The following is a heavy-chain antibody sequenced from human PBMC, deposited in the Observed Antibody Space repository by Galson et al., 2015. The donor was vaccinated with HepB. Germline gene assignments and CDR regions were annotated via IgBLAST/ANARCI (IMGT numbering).Heavy chain of an antibody. J-gene: IGHJ4*02. V-gene: IGHV1-2*02. CDR2: INPNSGGT. CDR3: ARDGMAYCGGDCYSWGVD. D-gene: IGHD2-21*01. Sequence: SVKVSRKASGYTFTGYYMHWVRQAPGQGLEWMGWINPNSGGTNYAQKFQGRVTMTRDTSISTAYMELSRLRSDDTAVYYCARDGMAYCGGDCYSWGVDWGQGTLVTVSS. CDR1: GYTFTGYY.